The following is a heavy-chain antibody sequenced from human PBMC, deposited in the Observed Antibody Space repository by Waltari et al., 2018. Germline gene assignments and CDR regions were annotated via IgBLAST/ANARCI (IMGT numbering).Heavy chain of an antibody. D-gene: IGHD3-3*01. Sequence: EVKRLESGGGLVKLGGSRRLSCPAPGFTFGDYWLHWVRQAPGKGLVWVSRIYSDGSRTNYAESVKGRFTISRDNAKNTVYLQMSSLRAEDTAVYYCARGQIGGYYLIDPWGQGTLVTVSS. J-gene: IGHJ5*02. V-gene: IGHV3-74*01. CDR2: IYSDGSRT. CDR3: ARGQIGGYYLIDP. CDR1: GFTFGDYW.